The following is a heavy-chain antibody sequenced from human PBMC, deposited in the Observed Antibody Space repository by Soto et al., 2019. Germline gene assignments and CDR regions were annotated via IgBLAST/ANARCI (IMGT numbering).Heavy chain of an antibody. CDR2: IDHSGHT. CDR3: ARSNWNYVRTLDY. J-gene: IGHJ4*02. D-gene: IGHD1-7*01. Sequence: QVQIQDSGPGLVKPSGTLSLACSVSSVSVSGSYWCAWVRQPPGKGLEWIGEIDHSGHTNYNPSLKSRVTMSLDNSKNQFSLNLRSVTAADTAVYYCARSNWNYVRTLDYWGQGTQVIVSS. V-gene: IGHV4-4*02. CDR1: SVSVSGSYW.